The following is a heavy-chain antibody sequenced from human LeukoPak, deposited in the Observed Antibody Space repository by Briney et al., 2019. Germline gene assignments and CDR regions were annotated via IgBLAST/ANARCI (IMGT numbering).Heavy chain of an antibody. J-gene: IGHJ4*02. V-gene: IGHV1-18*01. CDR1: GYTFTSYG. CDR3: ARDKGGYDSNLDY. CDR2: ISTYNGNT. D-gene: IGHD5-12*01. Sequence: ASVKVSCKAYGYTFTSYGIRWVRQAPGQGLEWMGWISTYNGNTNYAQKIQGRVTMTTDTSTSTAYMELRSLRSDDTAVYYCARDKGGYDSNLDYWGQGTQVTVSS.